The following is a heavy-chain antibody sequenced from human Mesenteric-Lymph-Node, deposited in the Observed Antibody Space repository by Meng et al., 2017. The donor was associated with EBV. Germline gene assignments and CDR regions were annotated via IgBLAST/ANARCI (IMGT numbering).Heavy chain of an antibody. Sequence: QINVKESGPTLVKPTQTLTLTCTVSGCSLSTSGVGVGWIRQPPGKALEWLVLIYWDDDKRYSPSLKSRLTITKDTSKNQVVLTMTNMDPVDTATYYCAHGQARGAFDYWGQGTLVTVSS. CDR2: IYWDDDK. CDR3: AHGQARGAFDY. J-gene: IGHJ4*02. CDR1: GCSLSTSGVG. D-gene: IGHD1-26*01. V-gene: IGHV2-5*02.